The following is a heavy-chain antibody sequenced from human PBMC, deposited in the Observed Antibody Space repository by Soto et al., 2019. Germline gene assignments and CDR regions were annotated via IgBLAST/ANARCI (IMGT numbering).Heavy chain of an antibody. J-gene: IGHJ2*01. V-gene: IGHV3-21*01. CDR2: ISSSSSYI. Sequence: EVQLVESGGGLVKPGGSLRLSCAASGFTFSSYSMNWVRQAPGKGLECVSSISSSSSYIYYADSVKGRFTISRDNAKTSLYLQMNSLRAENTAVYYCARESSRTGYFDLWGRGTLVTVSS. CDR3: ARESSRTGYFDL. D-gene: IGHD4-17*01. CDR1: GFTFSSYS.